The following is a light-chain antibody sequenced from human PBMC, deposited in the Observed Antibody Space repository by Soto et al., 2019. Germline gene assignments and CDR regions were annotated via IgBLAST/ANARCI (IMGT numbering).Light chain of an antibody. CDR3: CSYAGSYTYV. CDR1: SSDVGGYNY. Sequence: LTQPRSVSGPPGQSVTISCTGTSSDVGGYNYVSWYQQHPGKAPKLMIYDVSQRPSGVPDRFSGSKSGNTASLTISGLQSEDEADYYCCSYAGSYTYVFGTGTKVTVL. V-gene: IGLV2-11*01. J-gene: IGLJ1*01. CDR2: DVS.